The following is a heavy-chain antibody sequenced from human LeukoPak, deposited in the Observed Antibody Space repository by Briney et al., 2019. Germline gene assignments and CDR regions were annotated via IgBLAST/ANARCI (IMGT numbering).Heavy chain of an antibody. J-gene: IGHJ3*02. Sequence: PGGSLRLSCAASGFTFSSYGMHWVRQAPGKGLEWVAVISYDGSNKYYADSVKGRFTISRDNSKNTLYLQMNSLRAEDTAVYYCAKWAGMSGDGYNWGNAFDIWGQGTMVTVSS. CDR3: AKWAGMSGDGYNWGNAFDI. D-gene: IGHD5-24*01. CDR2: ISYDGSNK. V-gene: IGHV3-30*19. CDR1: GFTFSSYG.